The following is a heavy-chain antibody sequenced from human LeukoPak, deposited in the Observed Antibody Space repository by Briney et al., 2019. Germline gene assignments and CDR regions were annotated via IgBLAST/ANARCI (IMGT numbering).Heavy chain of an antibody. CDR2: ISYDGSNK. Sequence: GGSLRLSCAASGFTFSSCGMTWVRQAPGKGLEWVAVISYDGSNKYYADSVKGRFTISRDNSKNTLYLQMNSLRAEDTAVYYCARDGDTAMVSAFDIWGQGTMVTVSS. CDR3: ARDGDTAMVSAFDI. J-gene: IGHJ3*02. CDR1: GFTFSSCG. V-gene: IGHV3-30*03. D-gene: IGHD5-18*01.